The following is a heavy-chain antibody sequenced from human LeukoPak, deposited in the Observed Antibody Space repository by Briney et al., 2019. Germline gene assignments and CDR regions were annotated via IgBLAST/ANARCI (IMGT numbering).Heavy chain of an antibody. Sequence: PGGSLRLSCAASGFTFSSYAMSWVRQAPGKGLEWVSAISGSGGSTYYADSVRGRFTISRDNAKSSLYLQMNSLRAEDTAVYYCARDAEVGDLDYWGQGTLVTVSS. D-gene: IGHD5-24*01. CDR1: GFTFSSYA. CDR3: ARDAEVGDLDY. J-gene: IGHJ4*02. V-gene: IGHV3-23*01. CDR2: ISGSGGST.